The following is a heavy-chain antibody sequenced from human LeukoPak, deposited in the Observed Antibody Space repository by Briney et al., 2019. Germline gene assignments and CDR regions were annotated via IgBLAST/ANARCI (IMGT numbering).Heavy chain of an antibody. J-gene: IGHJ4*02. CDR3: ARGLTMVRGVILGY. CDR2: ISSDGRTT. CDR1: GFTFSSDW. V-gene: IGHV3-74*01. D-gene: IGHD3-10*01. Sequence: PGGSLRLSCAASGFTFSSDWMHWVRQAPGKGLVWVSHISSDGRTTSYADSVKGRFTISRDNAKNTLFLQMNSLRAEDTALYYCARGLTMVRGVILGYWGQGTLVTVSS.